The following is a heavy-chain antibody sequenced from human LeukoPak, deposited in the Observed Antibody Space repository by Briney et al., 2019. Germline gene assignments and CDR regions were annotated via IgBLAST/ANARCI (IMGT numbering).Heavy chain of an antibody. CDR1: GFTFSSYA. V-gene: IGHV3-23*01. D-gene: IGHD1-26*01. J-gene: IGHJ3*02. Sequence: GGSLRLSCAASGFTFSSYAMSWVRQAPGKGLEWVSAISGSGGSTYYADSVKGRFTISRDNAKNTLYLQMNSLRAEDTAVYYCAKDMGATIRFDIWGQGTMVTVSS. CDR2: ISGSGGST. CDR3: AKDMGATIRFDI.